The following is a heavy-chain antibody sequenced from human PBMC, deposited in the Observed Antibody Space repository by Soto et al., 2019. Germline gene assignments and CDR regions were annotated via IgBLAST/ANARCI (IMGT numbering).Heavy chain of an antibody. CDR2: IPSGGTNV. Sequence: PGGSLRLSCAACGFTFSSYEMYWVRQAPCKGLERPGVIPSGGTNVDSASSGNGRFTISSDNSKNTLYLQMNSLRAEDTAVYSCAKESHGYSNQYNWFDPWGQRTLVTVSS. D-gene: IGHD4-4*01. J-gene: IGHJ5*02. CDR3: AKESHGYSNQYNWFDP. CDR1: GFTFSSYE. V-gene: IGHV3-30*18.